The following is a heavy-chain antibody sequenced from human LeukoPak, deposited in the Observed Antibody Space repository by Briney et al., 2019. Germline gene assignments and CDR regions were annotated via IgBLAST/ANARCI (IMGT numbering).Heavy chain of an antibody. V-gene: IGHV3-9*03. J-gene: IGHJ3*02. CDR1: GFTFDDYA. CDR2: ITWNSGSI. D-gene: IGHD5-18*01. Sequence: GGSLRLSCVASGFTFDDYAMHWVRQTPGKGLEWVSSITWNSGSIVYADSVKGRFTISRDNAKNSLYLQMNSLRADDMALYYCAKGVGYSYGVAFDIWGQGTMVAVSS. CDR3: AKGVGYSYGVAFDI.